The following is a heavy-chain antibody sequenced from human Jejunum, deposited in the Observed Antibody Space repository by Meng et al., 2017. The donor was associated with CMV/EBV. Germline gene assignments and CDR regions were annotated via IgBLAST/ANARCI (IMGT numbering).Heavy chain of an antibody. CDR2: ISWNSGKI. V-gene: IGHV3-9*01. Sequence: FPVDDYAMHWVRQAPGKGLAWVSGISWNSGKIDYADSVKGRFTISRDNAKTSLYLQMNSLKPEDTAFYYCAKPLSPYDFWSGTDYWGQGTLVTVSS. J-gene: IGHJ4*02. D-gene: IGHD3-3*01. CDR3: AKPLSPYDFWSGTDY. CDR1: FPVDDYA.